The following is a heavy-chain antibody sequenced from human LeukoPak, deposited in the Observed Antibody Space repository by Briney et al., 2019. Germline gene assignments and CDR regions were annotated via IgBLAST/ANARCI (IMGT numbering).Heavy chain of an antibody. CDR2: ISWRTSSI. CDR3: AKGETGTGFFDY. J-gene: IGHJ4*02. V-gene: IGHV3-9*01. CDR1: GFIFDDNTV. Sequence: GGSLRLSCAASGFIFDDNTVIQWVRQAPGKRQEWASAISWRTSSIGYADSVKGRSTISGDNAKKSLYLQMNSLRAEDTALYYCAKGETGTGFFDYWGQGTLVTVSA. D-gene: IGHD1/OR15-1a*01.